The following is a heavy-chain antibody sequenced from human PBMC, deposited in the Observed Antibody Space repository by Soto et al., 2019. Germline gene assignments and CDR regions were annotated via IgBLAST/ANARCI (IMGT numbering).Heavy chain of an antibody. CDR3: AADPLVIITFGGVIVTTYYYYGMDV. V-gene: IGHV1-58*01. CDR1: GFTFTSSA. Sequence: SVKVSCKASGFTFTSSAVQWVRQARGQRLEWIGWIVVGSGNTNYAQKFQDRVTITRDMSTITAYMELSSLRSADTAVYYCAADPLVIITFGGVIVTTYYYYGMDVWGQGTTVTVSS. J-gene: IGHJ6*02. D-gene: IGHD3-16*02. CDR2: IVVGSGNT.